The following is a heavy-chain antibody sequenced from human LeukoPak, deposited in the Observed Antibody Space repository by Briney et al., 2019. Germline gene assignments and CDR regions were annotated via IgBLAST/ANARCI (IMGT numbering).Heavy chain of an antibody. CDR1: GFTFSSYG. CDR3: ARGTDGSLDY. V-gene: IGHV3-30*02. CDR2: IRYDGSNK. Sequence: GGSLRLSCAASGFTFSSYGMHWVRQAPGKGLEWVAFIRYDGSNKYYADSVKGRFTISRDNSKNTLYLQMNSLRADDTAVYYCARGTDGSLDYWGQGILVTVAS. D-gene: IGHD2-8*01. J-gene: IGHJ4*02.